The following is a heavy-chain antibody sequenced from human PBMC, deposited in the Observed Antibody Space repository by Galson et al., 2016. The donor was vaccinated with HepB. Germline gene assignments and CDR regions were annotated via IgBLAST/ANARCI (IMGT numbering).Heavy chain of an antibody. J-gene: IGHJ5*02. CDR2: VSPNGGEE. Sequence: SLRLSCAASGFTFTNYWMNWVRQTPGKGLEWVANVSPNGGEEYYVDSVKGRFTISRDNAGTALFLQMDSLRVDDTAVYYCAATTVGSGGTRRFDPWGHGILVTVSS. CDR3: AATTVGSGGTRRFDP. CDR1: GFTFTNYW. V-gene: IGHV3-7*02. D-gene: IGHD4-11*01.